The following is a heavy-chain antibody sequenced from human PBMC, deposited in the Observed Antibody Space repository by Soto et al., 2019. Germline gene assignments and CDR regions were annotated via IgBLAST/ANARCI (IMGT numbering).Heavy chain of an antibody. J-gene: IGHJ4*02. CDR1: GFTFSSYA. V-gene: IGHV3-23*01. CDR2: ISGGGGST. D-gene: IGHD2-2*01. CDR3: AKRSTRYCSSTSCYVFDY. Sequence: EVQLLESGGGLVQPGGSLRLSCAASGFTFSSYAMSWVRQAPGKGLEWVSAISGGGGSTYYADSVKGRFTISRDNSKNTLYLQMNSLRAEDTAVYYCAKRSTRYCSSTSCYVFDYWGQGTLVTVSS.